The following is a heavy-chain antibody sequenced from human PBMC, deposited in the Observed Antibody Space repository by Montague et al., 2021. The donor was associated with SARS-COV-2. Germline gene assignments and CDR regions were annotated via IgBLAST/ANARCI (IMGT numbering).Heavy chain of an antibody. CDR1: GFSLSTSGMC. D-gene: IGHD3-10*01. V-gene: IGHV2-70*01. Sequence: PALVKPTQTLTLTCTFSGFSLSTSGMCVSWIRQPPGKALEWLALIDWDDDKYYSTSLKTRLTISKDTSKNQVVLTMTNMDPVDTATYYCARIYYCVLGSYYYGMGVWGQGTTVTVSS. J-gene: IGHJ6*02. CDR2: IDWDDDK. CDR3: ARIYYCVLGSYYYGMGV.